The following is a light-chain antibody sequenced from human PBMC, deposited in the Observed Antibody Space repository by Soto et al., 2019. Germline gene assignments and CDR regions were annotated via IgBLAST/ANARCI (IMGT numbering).Light chain of an antibody. Sequence: EIVLTQSPATLSLSPGESATLSCGASQSVSSSYLAWYQQKPGLAPRLLIYDASSRATGIPDRFSGSGSGTDFTLTISRLEPEDFAVYSCQQYGSSPRTFGEGTKVEIK. CDR3: QQYGSSPRT. V-gene: IGKV3D-20*01. CDR2: DAS. J-gene: IGKJ1*01. CDR1: QSVSSSY.